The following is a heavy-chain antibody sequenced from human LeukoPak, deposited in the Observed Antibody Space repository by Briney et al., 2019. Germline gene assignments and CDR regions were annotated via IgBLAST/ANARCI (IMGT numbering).Heavy chain of an antibody. D-gene: IGHD3-3*01. CDR3: ASGYDFWSGYRAFDY. CDR2: ISNDGSNK. V-gene: IGHV3-30*03. CDR1: GFTFRNYG. Sequence: GGSLRLSCAASGFTFRNYGMHWVRQAPGKGLEWVAVISNDGSNKYYVDSVKGRFTVSRDNSKNTLYLQMNNLRMEDTAVYYCASGYDFWSGYRAFDYWGQGTLVTVSS. J-gene: IGHJ4*02.